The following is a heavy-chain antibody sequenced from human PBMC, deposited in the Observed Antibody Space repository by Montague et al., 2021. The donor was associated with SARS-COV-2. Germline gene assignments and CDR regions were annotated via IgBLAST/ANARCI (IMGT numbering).Heavy chain of an antibody. J-gene: IGHJ4*01. CDR1: GGSISTYY. V-gene: IGHV4-59*01. D-gene: IGHD3-22*01. Sequence: SETLSLTCTVSGGSISTYYCCWIRQPPGKGLEWIGYIYYSVSTNYNSSLKRRVTLSVATSKNQFSLTVRAVTAADTAVYYCAGGDYYDSTGYYDYWGQGTLVTVSS. CDR2: IYYSVST. CDR3: AGGDYYDSTGYYDY.